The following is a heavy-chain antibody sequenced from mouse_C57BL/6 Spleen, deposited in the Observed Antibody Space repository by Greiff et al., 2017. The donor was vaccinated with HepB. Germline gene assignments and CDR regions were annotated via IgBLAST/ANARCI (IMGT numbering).Heavy chain of an antibody. J-gene: IGHJ2*01. D-gene: IGHD1-1*01. Sequence: QVQLKQSGAELARPGASVKMSCKASGYTFTSYTMHWVKQRPGQGLEWIGYINPSSGYTKYNQKFKDKATLTVDKSSSTAYMQLSSLTSEDSAVYYCARALYGSSSDYWGQGTTLTVSS. V-gene: IGHV1-4*01. CDR3: ARALYGSSSDY. CDR1: GYTFTSYT. CDR2: INPSSGYT.